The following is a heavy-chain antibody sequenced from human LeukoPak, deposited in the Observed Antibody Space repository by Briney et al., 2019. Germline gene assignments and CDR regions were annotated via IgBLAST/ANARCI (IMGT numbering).Heavy chain of an antibody. Sequence: GGSLRLSCAASGFTVSDNYISWVRQTPGKGLEWVALIYSAGTTHADSVRGRFTISRDKSKNMLYLQMNSLRTEDTAVYFCARAQGGKIQLWDYYFDYWGQGTLVTVSS. CDR2: IYSAGTT. D-gene: IGHD5-18*01. CDR3: ARAQGGKIQLWDYYFDY. CDR1: GFTVSDNY. J-gene: IGHJ4*02. V-gene: IGHV3-66*01.